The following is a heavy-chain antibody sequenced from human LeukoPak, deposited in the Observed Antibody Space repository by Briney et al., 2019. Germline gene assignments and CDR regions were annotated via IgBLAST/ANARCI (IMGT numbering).Heavy chain of an antibody. D-gene: IGHD1-1*01. CDR1: GGSISTYY. CDR3: ARRRTTGTTGYFDY. Sequence: SETLSLTCTVSGGSISTYYWSWIRQPPGKGLEWIGYIYTTESTNYNPSLEGRVTISVGTSKNQFSLMLSSVTAADTAFYYCARRRTTGTTGYFDYWGQGILVTVSS. J-gene: IGHJ4*02. CDR2: IYTTEST. V-gene: IGHV4-4*09.